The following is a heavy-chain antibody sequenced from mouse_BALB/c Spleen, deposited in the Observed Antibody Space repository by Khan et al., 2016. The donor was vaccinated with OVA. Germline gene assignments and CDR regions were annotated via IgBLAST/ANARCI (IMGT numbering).Heavy chain of an antibody. V-gene: IGHV2-6-1*01. CDR2: IWSDGTT. Sequence: VQLQESGPGLVAPSQSLSITCTISGFSLTDYGVHWVRQPPGKGLEWLVVIWSDGTTTYNSALKSRLSIIKDNSKSQIFLKMNSLQTDDTAMYYCARQPYYHYYIMDYWGQGTSVTGSS. CDR1: GFSLTDYG. CDR3: ARQPYYHYYIMDY. D-gene: IGHD2-10*01. J-gene: IGHJ4*01.